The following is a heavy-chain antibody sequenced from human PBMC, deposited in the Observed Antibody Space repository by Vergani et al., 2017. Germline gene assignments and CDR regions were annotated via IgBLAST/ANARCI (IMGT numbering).Heavy chain of an antibody. CDR2: VNPNSGGT. CDR1: GFTFSGYY. CDR3: ARDTRGGEWSGGY. V-gene: IGHV1-2*02. J-gene: IGHJ4*02. D-gene: IGHD3-16*01. Sequence: QVQLVQSRAEVKKPGASVKVSCKPSGFTFSGYYIHWVRQAPAQGLEWMGWVNPNSGGTNYAQKFQGRVTMTRDTSINTAYMELNRLKSDDTAMYYWARDTRGGEWSGGYWGQGTWVTVSS.